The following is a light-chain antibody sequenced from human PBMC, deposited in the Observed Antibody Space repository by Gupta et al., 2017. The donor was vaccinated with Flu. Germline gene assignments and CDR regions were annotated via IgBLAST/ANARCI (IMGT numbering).Light chain of an antibody. J-gene: IGLJ1*01. CDR2: SNS. V-gene: IGLV1-40*01. CDR3: HSYDSSLSGYV. Sequence: VTFSCTGSSSNIGAPYDVHWYQQLPGTAPRLLIYSNSNRPSGVPDRFSGSRSGTSAYLAITGLQAEDEADYYCHSYDSSLSGYVFGTGTKVTVL. CDR1: SSNIGAPYD.